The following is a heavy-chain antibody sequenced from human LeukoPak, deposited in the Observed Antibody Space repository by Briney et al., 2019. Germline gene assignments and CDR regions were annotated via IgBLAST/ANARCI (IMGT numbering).Heavy chain of an antibody. CDR3: ARDRGSGWPGPDYFDY. CDR2: VYRDGNT. J-gene: IGHJ4*02. V-gene: IGHV4-38-2*02. Sequence: SETLSLTCSVSGYSISSGYYWGWIRQPPGKGLEWVANVYRDGNTYYSPSLESRVTISVDTSKNLFSLKLSSVTAADTAVYYCARDRGSGWPGPDYFDYWGQGTLVTVSS. CDR1: GYSISSGYY. D-gene: IGHD6-19*01.